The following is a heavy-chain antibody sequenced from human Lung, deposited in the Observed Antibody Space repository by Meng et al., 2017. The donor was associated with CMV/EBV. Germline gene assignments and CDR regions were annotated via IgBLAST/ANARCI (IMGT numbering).Heavy chain of an antibody. CDR2: IIPILGIA. V-gene: IGHV1-69*10. CDR1: GGTFSSYA. Sequence: SXXVSXKASGGTFSSYAISWVRQAPGQGLEWMGGIIPILGIANYAQKFQGRVTITADKSTSTAYMELSSLRSEDTAVYYCARDDRNYDFWSGYSNLGYFHYWXQGTLVTVSS. CDR3: ARDDRNYDFWSGYSNLGYFHY. D-gene: IGHD3-3*01. J-gene: IGHJ4*02.